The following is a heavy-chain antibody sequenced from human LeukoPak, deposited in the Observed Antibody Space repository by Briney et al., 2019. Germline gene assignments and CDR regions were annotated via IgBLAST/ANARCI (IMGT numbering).Heavy chain of an antibody. V-gene: IGHV4-59*01. Sequence: SETLSLTCTVSGGSISSYYWSWIRQPPGKGLEWIGYIYYSGSTNYNPSLKSRVTISVDTSKNQFSLKLSSVTAADTAVYYCAKQYYGDYVGWFDPWGQRTLVTVSS. CDR1: GGSISSYY. J-gene: IGHJ5*02. D-gene: IGHD4-17*01. CDR3: AKQYYGDYVGWFDP. CDR2: IYYSGST.